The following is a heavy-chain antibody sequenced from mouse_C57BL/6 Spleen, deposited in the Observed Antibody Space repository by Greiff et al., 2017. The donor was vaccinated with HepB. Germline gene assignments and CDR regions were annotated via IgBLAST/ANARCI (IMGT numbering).Heavy chain of an antibody. D-gene: IGHD2-1*01. CDR3: ARRKYGNYDAMDY. CDR2: ISSGSSTI. J-gene: IGHJ4*01. Sequence: DVHLVESGGGLVKPGGSLKLSCAASGFTFSDYGMHWVRQAPEKGLEWVAYISSGSSTIYYADTVKGRFTISRDNAKNTLFLQMTSLRSEDTAMYYCARRKYGNYDAMDYWGQGTSVTVSS. CDR1: GFTFSDYG. V-gene: IGHV5-17*01.